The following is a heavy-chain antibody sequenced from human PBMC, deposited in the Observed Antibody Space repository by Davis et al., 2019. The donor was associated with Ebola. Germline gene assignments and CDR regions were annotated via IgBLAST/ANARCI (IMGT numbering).Heavy chain of an antibody. CDR2: IIPIFGTA. D-gene: IGHD2-21*02. J-gene: IGHJ4*02. CDR3: ARVVTAIVGIVDY. Sequence: SVKVSCKASGGTFSSYAISWVRQAPGQGLEWMGGIIPIFGTANYAQKLQGRVTMTTDTSTSTAYMELRSLRSDDTAVYYCARVVTAIVGIVDYWGQGTLVTVSS. V-gene: IGHV1-69*05. CDR1: GGTFSSYA.